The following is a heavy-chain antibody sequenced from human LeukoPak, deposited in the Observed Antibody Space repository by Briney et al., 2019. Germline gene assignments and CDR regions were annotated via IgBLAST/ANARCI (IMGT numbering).Heavy chain of an antibody. CDR3: ALGTINKDYYFGMDV. Sequence: GGSLRLSCAASGFTFSDYYMTWIRQAPGKGLEWLSYISNSGSSVFYADSVMGRFTVSRDNAKRSLYLQIKSLRDDDTAVYHCALGTINKDYYFGMDVWDQGTTVTVSS. V-gene: IGHV3-11*01. CDR2: ISNSGSSV. D-gene: IGHD2-8*01. J-gene: IGHJ6*02. CDR1: GFTFSDYY.